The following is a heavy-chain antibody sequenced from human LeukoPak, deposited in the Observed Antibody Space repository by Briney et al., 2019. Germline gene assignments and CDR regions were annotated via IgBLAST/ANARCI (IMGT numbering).Heavy chain of an antibody. V-gene: IGHV1-18*01. J-gene: IGHJ4*02. D-gene: IGHD6-13*01. CDR3: ARDPGFDSSSYPFDY. Sequence: GASVKVSCKASGYTFTSYGISWVRQAPGQGLEWMGWISAYNGNTNYAQKLQGRVTMTTDTSTSTAYMELRSLRSDDTAVYYRARDPGFDSSSYPFDYWGQGTLVTVSS. CDR2: ISAYNGNT. CDR1: GYTFTSYG.